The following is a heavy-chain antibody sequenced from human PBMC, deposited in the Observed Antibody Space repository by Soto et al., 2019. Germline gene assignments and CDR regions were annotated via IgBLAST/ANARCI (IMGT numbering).Heavy chain of an antibody. V-gene: IGHV4-34*01. Sequence: QVQLQQWGAGLLKPSETLSLNCAVYGGSFSGYDWTWIRQPPGKGLGWIGQINHSGSTNYNPSLKSRVTISVATSKNQFSLELSSVTAAYTAVYYCARGLFSENYYSGGWYYFDYWGQGTLVTVSS. J-gene: IGHJ4*02. CDR2: INHSGST. CDR3: ARGLFSENYYSGGWYYFDY. CDR1: GGSFSGYD. D-gene: IGHD1-26*01.